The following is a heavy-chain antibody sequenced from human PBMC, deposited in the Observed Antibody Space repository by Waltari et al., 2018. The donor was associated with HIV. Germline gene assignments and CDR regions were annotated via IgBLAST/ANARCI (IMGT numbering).Heavy chain of an antibody. V-gene: IGHV3-53*05. J-gene: IGHJ5*02. CDR1: EFFVNTNY. D-gene: IGHD3-9*01. CDR2: IYPGGDM. CDR3: ARGVRYLGP. Sequence: AESGGTLIQPGGSLRLSCVADEFFVNTNYMTWVRQAPGKSLAWGAVIYPGGDMHYGESVKGRFSLSRDNFRNTVFLQLNNLIFDDTALYFCARGVRYLGPWGHGTRVTVSS.